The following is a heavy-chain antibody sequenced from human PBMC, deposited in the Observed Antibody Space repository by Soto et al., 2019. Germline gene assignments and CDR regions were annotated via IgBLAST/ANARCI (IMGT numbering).Heavy chain of an antibody. V-gene: IGHV3-13*01. CDR2: IGTAGDT. CDR1: GFTFSSYD. Sequence: GGSLRLSCAASGFTFSSYDMHWVRQATGKGLEWVSAIGTAGDTYYPGSVKGRFTISRENAKNSLYLQMNSLRAGDTAVYYCARAQRHSGTNAFDIWGHGTMVTVSS. CDR3: ARAQRHSGTNAFDI. J-gene: IGHJ3*02. D-gene: IGHD3-10*01.